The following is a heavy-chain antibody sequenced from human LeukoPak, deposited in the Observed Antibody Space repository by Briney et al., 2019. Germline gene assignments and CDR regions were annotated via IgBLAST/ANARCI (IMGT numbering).Heavy chain of an antibody. J-gene: IGHJ4*02. D-gene: IGHD6-13*01. CDR2: ISYDGSNK. Sequence: GGSLRLSCAASGFTFSSYAMHWVRQAPGKGLEWVAVISYDGSNKYYADSVKGRFTISRDNSKNTLYLQVNSLRGEDRAVFCCARDDSSSWVFDHWGQGTLVTVSS. CDR1: GFTFSSYA. CDR3: ARDDSSSWVFDH. V-gene: IGHV3-30-3*01.